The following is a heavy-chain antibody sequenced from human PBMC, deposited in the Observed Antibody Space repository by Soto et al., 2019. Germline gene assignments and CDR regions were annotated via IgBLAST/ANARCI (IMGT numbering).Heavy chain of an antibody. Sequence: GGSLSLSCAASGFTFSSYWMHWVRQAPGKGLVWVSRINSDGSSTSYADSVKGRLTISRDNAKNTLYLQMNSLRAEDTAVYYCASTLYSSSWFDYWGQGTLVTVSS. CDR2: INSDGSST. D-gene: IGHD6-13*01. CDR1: GFTFSSYW. J-gene: IGHJ4*02. CDR3: ASTLYSSSWFDY. V-gene: IGHV3-74*01.